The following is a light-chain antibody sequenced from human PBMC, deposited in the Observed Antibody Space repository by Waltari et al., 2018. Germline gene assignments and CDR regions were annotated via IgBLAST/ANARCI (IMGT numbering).Light chain of an antibody. Sequence: DVVMTQSPLSLPVTLGQPASISCRSSQSLVHSDGNTYLNWFHQRPGQSPRRLIYKFSLRDPGGPDRFSGSGSGTDFTLKISGVEAEDVGLYYCMQGTHWPWTFGQGTMVDIK. V-gene: IGKV2-30*02. CDR1: QSLVHSDGNTY. CDR3: MQGTHWPWT. J-gene: IGKJ1*01. CDR2: KFS.